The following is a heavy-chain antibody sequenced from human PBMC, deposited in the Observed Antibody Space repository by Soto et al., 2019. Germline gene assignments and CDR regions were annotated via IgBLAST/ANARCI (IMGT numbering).Heavy chain of an antibody. Sequence: QVQLVQSGAEVKKPGASVKVSCKASGYTFTSYAMHWVRQAPGQRLEWMGWINAGNGNTKYSQKFQGRVTITRDTSASTAYRELSSLRSEDTAVYYCARGGSLYWYFDLWGRCTLVTVSS. CDR3: ARGGSLYWYFDL. CDR1: GYTFTSYA. CDR2: INAGNGNT. D-gene: IGHD1-26*01. J-gene: IGHJ2*01. V-gene: IGHV1-3*01.